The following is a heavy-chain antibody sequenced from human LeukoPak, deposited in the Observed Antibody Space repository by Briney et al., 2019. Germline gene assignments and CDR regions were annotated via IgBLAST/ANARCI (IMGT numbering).Heavy chain of an antibody. D-gene: IGHD3-9*01. CDR3: ARAPSGYDILTGYYTDYFDY. Sequence: SQTLSLTCTVSGGSISSGGYHWSWIRQHPGKGLEWIAYIYYSGSTYYNPSLKSRVTISVDTSKNQFSLKLSSVTAADTAVYYCARAPSGYDILTGYYTDYFDYWGQGTLVTVSS. CDR1: GGSISSGGYH. CDR2: IYYSGST. J-gene: IGHJ4*02. V-gene: IGHV4-31*03.